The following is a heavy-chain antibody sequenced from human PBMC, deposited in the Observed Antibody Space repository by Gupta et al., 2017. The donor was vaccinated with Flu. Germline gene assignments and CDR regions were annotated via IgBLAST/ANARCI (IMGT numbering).Heavy chain of an antibody. D-gene: IGHD6-13*01. Sequence: PSLKSRVTISVDMSKNQFSLKLSSVTAADTAVYYCARGSTWYRFDFWGQGTLVTVSS. CDR3: ARGSTWYRFDF. V-gene: IGHV4-59*09. J-gene: IGHJ4*02.